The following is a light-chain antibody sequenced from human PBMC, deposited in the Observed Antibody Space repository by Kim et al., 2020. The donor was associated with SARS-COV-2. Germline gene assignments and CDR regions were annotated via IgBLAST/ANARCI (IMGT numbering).Light chain of an antibody. CDR3: QQADSFPYT. CDR1: QDISTW. V-gene: IGKV1-12*01. J-gene: IGKJ2*01. Sequence: ASVGDRVTIACRASQDISTWLAWYQQKPGKAPSLLISAAYSLQSGVPSRFSGSGSGTDFTLTISSLQPEDFATYYCQQADSFPYTFGQGTKLEI. CDR2: AAY.